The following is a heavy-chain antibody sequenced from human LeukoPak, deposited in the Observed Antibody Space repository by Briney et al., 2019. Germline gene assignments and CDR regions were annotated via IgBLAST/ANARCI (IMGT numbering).Heavy chain of an antibody. J-gene: IGHJ4*02. Sequence: SQTLSLTCAISGDSVSSNSAAWNWIRQSPSRGLEWLGRTYYRSKWYNDYAVSVKSRITINPDTSKNQFSLQLNSVTPEDTAVYYCARAGQWLPGTTAYFDYWGQGTLVTVSS. CDR1: GDSVSSNSAA. CDR2: TYYRSKWYN. V-gene: IGHV6-1*01. CDR3: ARAGQWLPGTTAYFDY. D-gene: IGHD6-19*01.